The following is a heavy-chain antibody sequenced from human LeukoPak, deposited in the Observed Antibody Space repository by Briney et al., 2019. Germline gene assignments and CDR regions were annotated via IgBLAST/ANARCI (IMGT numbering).Heavy chain of an antibody. J-gene: IGHJ4*02. V-gene: IGHV3-23*01. CDR3: AKLGGIMVTAAIWN. D-gene: IGHD2-21*02. CDR1: GFTFSSYA. Sequence: PGGSLRLSCAASGFTFSSYAISWVRQAPGKGLEWVSGISGSGGSTYYADSVKGRFTISRDNSKNTVYVQMNSLRADDTALYYCAKLGGIMVTAAIWNWGQGTLVTVSS. CDR2: ISGSGGST.